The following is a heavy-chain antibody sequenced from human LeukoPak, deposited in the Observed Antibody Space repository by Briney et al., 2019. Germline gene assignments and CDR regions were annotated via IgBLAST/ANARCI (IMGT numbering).Heavy chain of an antibody. D-gene: IGHD5-18*01. V-gene: IGHV1-2*02. Sequence: ASVKVSCKASGYTFTGYYMHWVRQAPGQGLEWMGWINPKSGGTNYAQKFQGRVTMTRDTSISTAYMELSRLRSDDTAVYYCARDRGEHSYASDYWGQGTLVTVSS. CDR1: GYTFTGYY. CDR3: ARDRGEHSYASDY. CDR2: INPKSGGT. J-gene: IGHJ4*02.